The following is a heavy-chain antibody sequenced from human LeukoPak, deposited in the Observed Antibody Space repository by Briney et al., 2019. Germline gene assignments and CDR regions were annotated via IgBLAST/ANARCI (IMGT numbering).Heavy chain of an antibody. J-gene: IGHJ5*02. Sequence: SETLSLTCTVSGGSISYYYWSWIRQPPGKGLEWIGYIYYTGTTNYNPSLKSRVTISLDTSKNQFSLKLSSVTAADTAVYYCARDYSNYVVWFDPWGQGTLVTVSS. CDR1: GGSISYYY. CDR2: IYYTGTT. D-gene: IGHD4-11*01. CDR3: ARDYSNYVVWFDP. V-gene: IGHV4-59*12.